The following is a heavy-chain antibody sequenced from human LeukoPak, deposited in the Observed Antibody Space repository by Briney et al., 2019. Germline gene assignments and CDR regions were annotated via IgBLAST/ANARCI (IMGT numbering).Heavy chain of an antibody. V-gene: IGHV3-30*02. CDR1: GFTFSSYG. J-gene: IGHJ4*02. CDR3: AKGPGMTTVTTSVDY. Sequence: PGGSLRLSCAASGFTFSSYGMHWVRQAPGKGLEWVAFIRYDGSNKYYADSVKGRFTISRDNSKNTLYLQMNSLRAEDTAVYYCAKGPGMTTVTTSVDYWGQGTLVTVSS. D-gene: IGHD4-11*01. CDR2: IRYDGSNK.